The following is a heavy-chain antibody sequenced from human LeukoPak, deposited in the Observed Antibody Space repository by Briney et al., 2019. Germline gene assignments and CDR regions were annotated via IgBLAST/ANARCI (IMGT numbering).Heavy chain of an antibody. Sequence: PGGSLRLSCAASGFTCSSYAMSWVRQAPRKGLEWVATIKKDGSEKYYVDSVKGRFTISRDNAKNSLYLQMNSLRAEDTAVYYCARDRNTDFWSGYYTNYCDYWGQGTLVTVSS. J-gene: IGHJ4*02. V-gene: IGHV3-7*01. CDR2: IKKDGSEK. D-gene: IGHD3-3*01. CDR1: GFTCSSYA. CDR3: ARDRNTDFWSGYYTNYCDY.